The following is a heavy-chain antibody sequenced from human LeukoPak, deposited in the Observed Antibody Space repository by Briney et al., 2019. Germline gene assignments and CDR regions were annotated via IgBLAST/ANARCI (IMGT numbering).Heavy chain of an antibody. V-gene: IGHV1-2*02. CDR1: GYTFTGYY. J-gene: IGHJ4*02. D-gene: IGHD2-15*01. CDR2: INPNTGAT. CDR3: ARDERYCNGDNHYPDLGY. Sequence: GASVKVSCKASGYTFTGYYMFGVRQAPGQGLEWMGWINPNTGATKYGQNFQGRVTLTRDTSIRTTFMELSSLRSDDTAVYYCARDERYCNGDNHYPDLGYWGQGTLVTVSS.